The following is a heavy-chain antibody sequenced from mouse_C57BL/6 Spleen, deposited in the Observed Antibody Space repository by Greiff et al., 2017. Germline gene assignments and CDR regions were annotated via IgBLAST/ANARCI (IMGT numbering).Heavy chain of an antibody. Sequence: QVQLQQPGAELVMPGASVKLSCKASGYTFTSYWMHWVKQRPGQGLEWIGEIDPSDSYTNYNQKFKGKSTLTVDKSSSTAYMQLSRLTSEDSAVYYCARSRTTVVATDYWGQGTTLTVSS. J-gene: IGHJ2*01. D-gene: IGHD1-1*01. CDR1: GYTFTSYW. CDR2: IDPSDSYT. CDR3: ARSRTTVVATDY. V-gene: IGHV1-69*01.